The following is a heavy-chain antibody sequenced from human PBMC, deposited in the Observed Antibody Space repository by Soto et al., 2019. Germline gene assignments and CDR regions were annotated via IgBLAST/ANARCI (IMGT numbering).Heavy chain of an antibody. J-gene: IGHJ4*02. V-gene: IGHV4-61*01. Sequence: SETLSLTCTVSGASLSSGSYYWSWIRQPPGKGLEWIGYFYYTGTTKYNPSLESRVTISADTSKNQFSLNLTSVTAADTAVYYCARISYWVKDYWGQGXLVTVSS. CDR3: ARISYWVKDY. D-gene: IGHD2-8*02. CDR1: GASLSSGSYY. CDR2: FYYTGTT.